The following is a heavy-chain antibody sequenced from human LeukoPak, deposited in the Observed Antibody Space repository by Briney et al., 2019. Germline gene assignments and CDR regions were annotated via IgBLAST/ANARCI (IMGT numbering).Heavy chain of an antibody. D-gene: IGHD3-3*01. CDR1: GYTFTSYA. CDR3: ARVSYDFWSGSSAPYGMDV. J-gene: IGHJ6*02. CDR2: INAGNGNT. V-gene: IGHV1-3*01. Sequence: ASVKVSCKASGYTFTSYAMHWVRQAPGQRLEWMGWINAGNGNTKYSQKFQGRVTITRDTSASTAYMELSSLRSEDTAVYYCARVSYDFWSGSSAPYGMDVWGQGTLVTVSS.